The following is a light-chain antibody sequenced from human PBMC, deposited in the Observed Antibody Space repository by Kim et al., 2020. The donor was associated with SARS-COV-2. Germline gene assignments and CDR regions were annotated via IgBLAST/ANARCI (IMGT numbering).Light chain of an antibody. Sequence: SYELTQPPSVSVSPGQTASITCSGDNLGEKYACWYQQKPGQSPVLVIYQDSKRPSGIPERFSGSNSGNTATLTISGAQAMGEADYYCQAWDSSTGVFGTGTKVTVL. J-gene: IGLJ1*01. CDR2: QDS. CDR1: NLGEKY. V-gene: IGLV3-1*01. CDR3: QAWDSSTGV.